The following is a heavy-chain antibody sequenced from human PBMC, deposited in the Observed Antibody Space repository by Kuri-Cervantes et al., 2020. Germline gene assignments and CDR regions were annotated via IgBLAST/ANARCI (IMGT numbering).Heavy chain of an antibody. D-gene: IGHD3-22*01. CDR2: IYYSGST. V-gene: IGHV4-61*01. Sequence: GSLRLSCTVSGGSVSSGSYYWSWIRQPPGKGLEWIGYIYYSGSTNYNPSLKSRVTISVDTSKTQFSLKLDSVTAADTAVYYCARNPDFDSSGFWGQGTMVTVSS. CDR3: ARNPDFDSSGF. CDR1: GGSVSSGSYY. J-gene: IGHJ3*01.